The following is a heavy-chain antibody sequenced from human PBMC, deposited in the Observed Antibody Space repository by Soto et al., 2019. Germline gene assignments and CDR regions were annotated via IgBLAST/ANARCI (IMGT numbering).Heavy chain of an antibody. CDR2: INPNRGGT. CDR1: GYTFTGDY. J-gene: IGHJ6*02. D-gene: IGHD2-8*01. V-gene: IGHV1-2*04. CDR3: ARGDSTDWSNGVVSFFYHHDLDV. Sequence: ASVKVSFPASGYTFTGDYMHWVRQAPGQGLEWMGWINPNRGGTNYAQKFQDWGTMTTDTSISTASMELTRLTSDDTAIHYGARGDSTDWSNGVVSFFYHHDLDVRGQGTTGTVSS.